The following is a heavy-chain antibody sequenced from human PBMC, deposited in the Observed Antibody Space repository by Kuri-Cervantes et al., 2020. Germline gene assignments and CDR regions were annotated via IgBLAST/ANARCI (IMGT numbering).Heavy chain of an antibody. CDR3: ATALYYRSLF. V-gene: IGHV4/OR15-8*01. D-gene: IGHD2-2*01. J-gene: IGHJ4*02. CDR1: GFTFSNAW. CDR2: MHHSGSA. Sequence: ESLKISCAASGFTFSNAWMSWVRQAPGKGLEWIGEMHHSGSAKYNPSLKSRVTMSVDKPENQVSLKLTSVTAADTAVYYCATALYYRSLFWGQGTLVTVSS.